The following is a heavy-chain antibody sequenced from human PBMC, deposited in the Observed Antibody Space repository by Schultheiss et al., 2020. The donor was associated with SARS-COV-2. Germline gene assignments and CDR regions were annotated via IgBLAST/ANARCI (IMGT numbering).Heavy chain of an antibody. J-gene: IGHJ4*02. CDR3: ARRRGQWLLRGYYFDY. CDR2: INHSGST. CDR1: GGTFGGYY. Sequence: SQTLSLTCAVYGGTFGGYYWSWIRQPPGKGLEWIGEINHSGSTNYNPYLKNRVTISVDTSKNQLSLKLSSVTAADTAVYYCARRRGQWLLRGYYFDYWGQGTLVTVSS. V-gene: IGHV4-34*08. D-gene: IGHD6-19*01.